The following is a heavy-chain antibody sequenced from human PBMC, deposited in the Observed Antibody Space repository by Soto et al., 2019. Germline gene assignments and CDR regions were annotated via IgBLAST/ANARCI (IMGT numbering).Heavy chain of an antibody. CDR1: GFTFSSYG. CDR2: ISYDGSNK. V-gene: IGHV3-30*18. CDR3: AKVVVPAASYYYGMDV. D-gene: IGHD2-2*01. Sequence: VGSLRLSCAASGFTFSSYGMHWVRQAPGKGLEWVAVISYDGSNKYYADSVKGRFTISRDNSKNTLYLQMNSLRAEDTAVYYCAKVVVPAASYYYGMDVWGQGTTVTVSS. J-gene: IGHJ6*02.